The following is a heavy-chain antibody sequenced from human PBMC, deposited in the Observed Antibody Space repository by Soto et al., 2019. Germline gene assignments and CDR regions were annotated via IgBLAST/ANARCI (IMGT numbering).Heavy chain of an antibody. CDR3: ARGIRNYYGVDV. Sequence: EVQLVESGGDLVQPGGSLRLSCVASGFTFSSYWMHWVRQAPRKGLVWVSRIKFDGSSTSYADSVKGRFTISRDNAKNTVYLQMNSLGGEDTGVYYCARGIRNYYGVDVWGQGTTVTVFS. V-gene: IGHV3-74*01. CDR1: GFTFSSYW. J-gene: IGHJ6*02. CDR2: IKFDGSST. D-gene: IGHD5-18*01.